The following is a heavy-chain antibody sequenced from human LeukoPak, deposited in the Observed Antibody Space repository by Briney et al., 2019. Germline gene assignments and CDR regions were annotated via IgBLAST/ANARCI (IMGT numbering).Heavy chain of an antibody. CDR3: TRGHHYFVSGSYYNF. Sequence: ASVKVSCKASGYTFTGYYIFWVRQAPGQGLEWMGWINPNSGGTNYAQKFQGRVTMTRDTSISTAYMELSRLRSDDTAVFYCTRGHHYFVSGSYYNFWGQGTPVTVSS. V-gene: IGHV1-2*02. CDR1: GYTFTGYY. J-gene: IGHJ4*02. CDR2: INPNSGGT. D-gene: IGHD3-10*01.